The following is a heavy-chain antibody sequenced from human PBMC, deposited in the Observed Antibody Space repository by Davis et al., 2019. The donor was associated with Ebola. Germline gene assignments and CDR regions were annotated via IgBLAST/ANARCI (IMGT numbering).Heavy chain of an antibody. CDR3: ARQESLYGSSDY. V-gene: IGHV5-51*01. CDR1: GYGFGDYW. J-gene: IGHJ4*02. CDR2: IYAGDSDS. Sequence: GESLKISCKGSGYGFGDYWIAWVRQTPGKGLEWMGIIYAGDSDSRYSPSFEGQVTISVDRSISTAYLQWSSLKASDIAMYYCARQESLYGSSDYWGQGTLVTVSS. D-gene: IGHD2/OR15-2a*01.